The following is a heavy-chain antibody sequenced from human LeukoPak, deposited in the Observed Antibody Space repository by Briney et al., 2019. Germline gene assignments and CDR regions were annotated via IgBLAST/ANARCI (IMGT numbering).Heavy chain of an antibody. V-gene: IGHV4-39*07. CDR3: ARGGWRLVPNAIDY. J-gene: IGHJ4*02. CDR1: GGSISSGSYY. CDR2: IYYSGST. Sequence: KTSQTLSLTCTVSGGSISSGSYYWGWIRQPPGKGLEWIGSIYYSGSTYYNPSLKSRVTISVDTSKNQFSLKLSSVTAADTAVYYCARGGWRLVPNAIDYWGQGTLVTVSS. D-gene: IGHD6-19*01.